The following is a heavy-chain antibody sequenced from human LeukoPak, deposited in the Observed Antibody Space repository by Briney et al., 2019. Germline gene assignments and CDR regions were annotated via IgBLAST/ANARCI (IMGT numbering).Heavy chain of an antibody. D-gene: IGHD3-10*01. V-gene: IGHV4-39*07. J-gene: IGHJ4*02. CDR2: IYHSGST. CDR3: ARSYGSGSYYKSSDY. Sequence: SETLSLTCTVSGGSISSSSYYWGWIRQPPGKGLEWIGSIYHSGSTNYNPSLKSRVPISVDKSKNQFSLKLSSVTAADTAVYYCARSYGSGSYYKSSDYWGQGTLVTVSS. CDR1: GGSISSSSYY.